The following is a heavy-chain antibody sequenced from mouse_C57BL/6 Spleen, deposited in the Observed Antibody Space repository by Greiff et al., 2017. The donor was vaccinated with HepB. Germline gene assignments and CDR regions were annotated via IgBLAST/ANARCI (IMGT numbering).Heavy chain of an antibody. V-gene: IGHV1-52*01. CDR3: ARGQLRLRRYFDH. J-gene: IGHJ2*01. Sequence: VQLQQPGAELVRPGSSVKLSCKASGYTFTSYWMHWVKQRPIQGLEWIGNIDPSDSETHYNQKFKDKATLTVDKSSSTAYMQLSSLTSEDSAVYYRARGQLRLRRYFDHWGQGTTLTVSS. CDR1: GYTFTSYW. CDR2: IDPSDSET. D-gene: IGHD3-2*02.